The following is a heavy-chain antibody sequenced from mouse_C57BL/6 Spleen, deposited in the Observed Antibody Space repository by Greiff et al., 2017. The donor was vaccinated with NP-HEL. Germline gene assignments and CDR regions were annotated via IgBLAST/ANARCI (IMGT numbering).Heavy chain of an antibody. V-gene: IGHV1-76*01. J-gene: IGHJ2*01. D-gene: IGHD2-3*01. CDR3: ARSSYDGYFDY. Sequence: VQLQQSGAELVRPGASVKLSCKASGYTFTDYYINWVKQRPGQGLEWIARIYPGSGNTYYNEKFKGKATLTAEKSSSTAYMQLSSLTSEDSAVYFCARSSYDGYFDYWGQGTTLTVSS. CDR2: IYPGSGNT. CDR1: GYTFTDYY.